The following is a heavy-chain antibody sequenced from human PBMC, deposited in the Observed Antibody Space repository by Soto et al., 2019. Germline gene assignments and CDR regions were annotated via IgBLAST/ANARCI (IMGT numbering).Heavy chain of an antibody. V-gene: IGHV3-15*01. D-gene: IGHD4-17*01. Sequence: EVQLVESGGGLVKPGGSLRLSCVVSGITFNNAWMSWVRQVPGKGLEWVGRIKSKTDGGTTDYAAPVKGRFTISRDDSENTLFLKMNSLKTEDSAVYFCASRPPPYGDYYFDYWGQGTLVTVSS. CDR3: ASRPPPYGDYYFDY. J-gene: IGHJ4*02. CDR1: GITFNNAW. CDR2: IKSKTDGGTT.